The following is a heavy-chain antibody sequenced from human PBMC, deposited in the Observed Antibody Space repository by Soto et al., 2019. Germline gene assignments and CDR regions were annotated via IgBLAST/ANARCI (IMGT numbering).Heavy chain of an antibody. V-gene: IGHV1-69*02. J-gene: IGHJ3*02. CDR3: ARHGGGLTGAFDI. CDR1: GGTFSSYT. Sequence: QVQLVQSGAEVKKPGSSVKVSCKASGGTFSSYTISWVRQAPGQGLEWMGRIIPILGIANYAQKFQGRVTITADKSTSTAYMELSSLRSEDTAVYYCARHGGGLTGAFDIWGQGTMVTVSS. CDR2: IIPILGIA. D-gene: IGHD3-16*01.